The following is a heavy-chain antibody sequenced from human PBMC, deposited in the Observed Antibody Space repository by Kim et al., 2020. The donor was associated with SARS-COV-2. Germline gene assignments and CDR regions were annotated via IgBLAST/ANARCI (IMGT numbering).Heavy chain of an antibody. J-gene: IGHJ4*02. Sequence: KGRCTISRDNAKNSLYRQMKSLKAEDTAVYYCARDYLRCSRTSCYAYFDYWGQGTLVTVSS. D-gene: IGHD2-2*01. V-gene: IGHV3-11*06. CDR3: ARDYLRCSRTSCYAYFDY.